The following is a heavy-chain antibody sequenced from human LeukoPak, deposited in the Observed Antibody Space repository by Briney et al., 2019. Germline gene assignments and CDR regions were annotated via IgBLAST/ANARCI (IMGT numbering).Heavy chain of an antibody. CDR1: GYTFTSYY. CDR2: INPSGGST. Sequence: ASVKVSCKASGYTFTSYYMHWVRQAPEQGLEWMGIINPSGGSTSYAQKFQGRVTMTRDTSTSTVYMELSSLRSEDTAVYYCAKVDDTFYFDYWGQGTLVTVSS. D-gene: IGHD3-9*01. J-gene: IGHJ4*02. CDR3: AKVDDTFYFDY. V-gene: IGHV1-46*01.